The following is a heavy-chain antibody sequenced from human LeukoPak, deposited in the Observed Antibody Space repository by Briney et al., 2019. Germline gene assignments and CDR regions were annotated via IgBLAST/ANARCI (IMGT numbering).Heavy chain of an antibody. Sequence: ASVKVSCQVSGYSLDELSIHWVRQAPGKGLEWLGGFDPEHGKTVSAENLQARISMTEDTSTETAYMELSGLKSEDTAVFYCVSVPPREAAGAYHFDFWGQGTLVTVSS. CDR2: FDPEHGKT. J-gene: IGHJ4*02. V-gene: IGHV1-24*01. CDR1: GYSLDELS. D-gene: IGHD6-25*01. CDR3: VSVPPREAAGAYHFDF.